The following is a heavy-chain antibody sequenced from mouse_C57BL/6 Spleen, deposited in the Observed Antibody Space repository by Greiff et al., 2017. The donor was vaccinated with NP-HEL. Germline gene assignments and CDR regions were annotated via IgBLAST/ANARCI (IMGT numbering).Heavy chain of an antibody. J-gene: IGHJ2*01. CDR2: IYPYNGVS. D-gene: IGHD2-3*01. CDR3: ARAKDGYFPYFDY. CDR1: GYSFTGYY. Sequence: VQLKESGPELVKPGASVKISCKASGYSFTGYYMHWVKQSHGNILDWIGYIYPYNGVSSYNQKFKGKATLTVDKSSSTAYMELRSLTSEDSAVYYCARAKDGYFPYFDYWGQGTTLTVSS. V-gene: IGHV1-31*01.